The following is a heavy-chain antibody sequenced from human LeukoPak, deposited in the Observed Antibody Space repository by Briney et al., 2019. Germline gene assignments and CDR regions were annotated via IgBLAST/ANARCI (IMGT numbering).Heavy chain of an antibody. D-gene: IGHD3-22*01. CDR3: ARTPQVIFDY. CDR2: IYYSGST. Sequence: SETLSLTCTVSGGSISSYYWSWIRQPPGKGLEWIGYIYYSGSTYYNPSLKSRVTISVDTSKNQFSLKLSSVTAADTAVYYCARTPQVIFDYWGQGTLVTVSS. CDR1: GGSISSYY. J-gene: IGHJ4*02. V-gene: IGHV4-59*06.